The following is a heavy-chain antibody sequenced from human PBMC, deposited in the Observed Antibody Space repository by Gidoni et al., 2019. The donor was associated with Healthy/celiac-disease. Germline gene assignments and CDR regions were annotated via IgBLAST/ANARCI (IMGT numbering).Heavy chain of an antibody. D-gene: IGHD2-2*01. Sequence: QVQLVASAGGVVQPGRSLRLSCAACGFTFSSFAMHWVRQAPGKGRVWVAVISNDGSNKYYADSVKGRFTIARDNSKNTLYLKMNSLRAEDTAVYYCARDRASTSYYYYGMDVWGQGTTVTVSS. CDR2: ISNDGSNK. CDR3: ARDRASTSYYYYGMDV. CDR1: GFTFSSFA. V-gene: IGHV3-30-3*01. J-gene: IGHJ6*02.